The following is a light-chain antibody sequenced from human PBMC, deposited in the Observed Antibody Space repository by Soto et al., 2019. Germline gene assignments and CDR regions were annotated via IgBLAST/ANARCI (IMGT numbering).Light chain of an antibody. J-gene: IGKJ1*01. CDR1: QSVSSSY. CDR2: DAS. CDR3: QQYGSSPPT. V-gene: IGKV3-20*01. Sequence: EIVLTQSPGTLSLSPGERATLSCRASQSVSSSYLAWYQQKPGQTPRLLIYDASTRATDIPARFSGSGSGTDFTLTINRLEPEDFALYYCQQYGSSPPTFGQGTKVDIK.